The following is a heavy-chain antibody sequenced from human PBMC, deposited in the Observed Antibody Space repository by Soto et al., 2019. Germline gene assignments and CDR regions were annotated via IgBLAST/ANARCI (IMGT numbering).Heavy chain of an antibody. CDR1: SDSISGLY. CDR3: ARASQCKSYFGCFAWLDY. CDR2: IYSSGEI. V-gene: IGHV4-4*07. D-gene: IGHD3-9*01. Sequence: SETLSLTCTVPSDSISGLYWAWVRQPAGKGLEWIGRIYSSGEINYIPSLTGRVIMSLDTSKNQFSLQLTSVTAADTAVYYCARASQCKSYFGCFAWLDYWGQGTLVTVSS. J-gene: IGHJ4*02.